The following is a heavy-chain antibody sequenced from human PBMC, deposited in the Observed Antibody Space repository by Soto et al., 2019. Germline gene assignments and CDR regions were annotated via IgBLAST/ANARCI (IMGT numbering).Heavy chain of an antibody. J-gene: IGHJ5*02. CDR2: ISYDGTNK. CDR1: GFTFRSYA. D-gene: IGHD6-13*01. Sequence: QVQLVESGGGVVQPGRSLRLSCAASGFTFRSYAMDWVRQAPGKGLEWVAVISYDGTNKYYADSVKGRFTISRDNSRNTLSLQMNSLRPDDTAVYYCARGDSNSWSDVWGQGTLVTVSS. CDR3: ARGDSNSWSDV. V-gene: IGHV3-30*01.